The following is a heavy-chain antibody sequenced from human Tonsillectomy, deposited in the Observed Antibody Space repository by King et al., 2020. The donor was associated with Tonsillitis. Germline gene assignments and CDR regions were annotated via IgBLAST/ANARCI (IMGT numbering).Heavy chain of an antibody. D-gene: IGHD1-1*01. CDR2: ISSSSSTI. Sequence: VQLVESGGGLVQPGGSLRLSCAASGFTFSSYSMNWVRQAPGKGLEWVSYISSSSSTIYYADSVKGRFTISRDNAKNSLYLQMNSLRAEDTAVYYCASGVQGDYWGQGTLVTVSS. V-gene: IGHV3-48*01. CDR1: GFTFSSYS. J-gene: IGHJ4*02. CDR3: ASGVQGDY.